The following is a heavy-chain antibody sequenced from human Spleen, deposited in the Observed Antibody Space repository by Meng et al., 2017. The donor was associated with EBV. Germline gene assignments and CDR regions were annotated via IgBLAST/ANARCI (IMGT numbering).Heavy chain of an antibody. V-gene: IGHV1-18*01. J-gene: IGHJ4*02. Sequence: DPVGRASAEVKKPGASVKVSCEASGYNLRKYVIIWVRQAPGEGLGWMGSISASAYGGGTKYAQKFQGRVTMTADTSTATAYMELRSLTYDDTAVYYCARTNALDSWGQGTLVTVSS. CDR2: ISASAYGGGT. CDR3: ARTNALDS. CDR1: GYNLRKYV.